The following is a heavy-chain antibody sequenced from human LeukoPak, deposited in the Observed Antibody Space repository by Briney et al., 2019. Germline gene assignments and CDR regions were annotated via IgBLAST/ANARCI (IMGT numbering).Heavy chain of an antibody. J-gene: IGHJ4*02. D-gene: IGHD4-11*01. Sequence: SVKVSCKTSGFTFISSAMQWVRQARGQRLEWIGWIAVGSGNTNYAQKFQGRVTFARDMSTNTAYLELSSLRSEDTAVYYCAASPYGYSNYVWGQGTLVTVSS. CDR2: IAVGSGNT. CDR1: GFTFISSA. CDR3: AASPYGYSNYV. V-gene: IGHV1-58*02.